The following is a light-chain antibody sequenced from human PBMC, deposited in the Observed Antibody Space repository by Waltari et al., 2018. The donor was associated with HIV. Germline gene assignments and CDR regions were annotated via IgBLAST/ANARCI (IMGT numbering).Light chain of an antibody. J-gene: IGLJ2*01. CDR2: GKK. CDR1: SLRGYS. CDR3: SSRDSSGNRVV. V-gene: IGLV3-19*01. Sequence: SSELTQDPTMSVALGQTVRITCHGDSLRGYSASWYQQKPGQAPLLVIYGKKSRPSGIPDRFSASSSGDTSSLTVTGAQAEDEADYYCSSRDSSGNRVVFGGGTRLTVL.